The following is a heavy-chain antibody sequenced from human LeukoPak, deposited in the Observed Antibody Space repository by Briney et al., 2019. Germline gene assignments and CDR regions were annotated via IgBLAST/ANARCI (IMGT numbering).Heavy chain of an antibody. CDR3: AKVGSGSYYNYYYYYMDV. J-gene: IGHJ6*03. Sequence: PGGSLRLSCAASGFTFSDYYMSWIRQAPGKGLEWVSFIYSGGSTYYADSVKGRFTISRDNSKNTLYLQMNSLRAEDTAVYYCAKVGSGSYYNYYYYYMDVWGKGTTVTVSS. CDR1: GFTFSDYY. CDR2: IYSGGST. D-gene: IGHD3-10*01. V-gene: IGHV3-66*02.